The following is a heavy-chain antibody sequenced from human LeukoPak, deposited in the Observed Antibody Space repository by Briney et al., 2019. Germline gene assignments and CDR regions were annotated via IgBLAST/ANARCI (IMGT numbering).Heavy chain of an antibody. CDR2: ISSSSYI. D-gene: IGHD6-19*01. CDR1: GFTFSSYS. CDR3: ARPRYSGWESPDY. J-gene: IGHJ4*02. Sequence: GGSLRLSCAASGFTFSSYSMNWVRQAPGKGLEWVSSISSSSYIYYADSVKGRFTISRDNAKNSLYLQMNSLRAEDTAVYYCARPRYSGWESPDYWGQGTLVTVSS. V-gene: IGHV3-21*01.